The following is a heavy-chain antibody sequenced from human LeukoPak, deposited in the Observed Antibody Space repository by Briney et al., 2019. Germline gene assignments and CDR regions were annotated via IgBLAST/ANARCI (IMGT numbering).Heavy chain of an antibody. Sequence: PGGSLRLSCTVSGFTVSSNSMSWVRQAPGKGLEWVSFIYSDNTHYSDSVKGRFTISRDNAKNSVYLQMNSLRPEDTALYYCSTDPRSLIYWGHGTLVTVSS. CDR1: GFTVSSNS. CDR3: STDPRSLIY. CDR2: IYSDNT. V-gene: IGHV3-53*01. D-gene: IGHD2-8*01. J-gene: IGHJ4*01.